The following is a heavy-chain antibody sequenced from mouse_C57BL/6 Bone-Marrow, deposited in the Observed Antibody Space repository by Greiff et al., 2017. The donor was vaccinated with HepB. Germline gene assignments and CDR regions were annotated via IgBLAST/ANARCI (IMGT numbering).Heavy chain of an antibody. V-gene: IGHV1-15*01. CDR2: IDPETGGT. J-gene: IGHJ2*01. Sequence: VQLQQSGAELVRPGASVTLSCKASGYTFTDYEMHWVKQTPVHGLEWIGAIDPETGGTAYNQKFKGKAILTADKSSSTAYMELRSLTSEDSAVYYCTRGYEYFDYWGQGTTLTDSS. CDR1: GYTFTDYE. D-gene: IGHD2-3*01. CDR3: TRGYEYFDY.